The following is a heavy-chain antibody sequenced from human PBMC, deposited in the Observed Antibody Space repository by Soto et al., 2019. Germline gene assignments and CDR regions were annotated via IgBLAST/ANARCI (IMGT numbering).Heavy chain of an antibody. CDR2: ISYDGSNK. J-gene: IGHJ4*02. D-gene: IGHD6-19*01. V-gene: IGHV3-30*18. CDR3: AKRYISGWYYFYY. CDR1: GFTFSPYG. Sequence: QVELVASGGGVVQPGRSLRLSCAASGFTFSPYGMHWVRQAPGKGLEWVAVISYDGSNKYYADSVKGRFTISRDNSKNTLYLQMNSLRAEDTAVYHCAKRYISGWYYFYYWGQGTLVSVCS.